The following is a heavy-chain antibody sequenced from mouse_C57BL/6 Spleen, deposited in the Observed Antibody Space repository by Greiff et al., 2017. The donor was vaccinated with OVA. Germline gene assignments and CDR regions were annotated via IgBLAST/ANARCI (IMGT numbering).Heavy chain of an antibody. Sequence: EVQLQQSGPELVKPGASVKISCKASGYTFTDYYMNWVKQSHGKSLEWIGDINPNNGGTSYNQKFKGKATLTVDKSSSTAYMELRSLTSEDSAVYYCARHGSSSYAMDYWGQGTSVTVSS. J-gene: IGHJ4*01. CDR3: ARHGSSSYAMDY. CDR1: GYTFTDYY. V-gene: IGHV1-26*01. D-gene: IGHD1-1*01. CDR2: INPNNGGT.